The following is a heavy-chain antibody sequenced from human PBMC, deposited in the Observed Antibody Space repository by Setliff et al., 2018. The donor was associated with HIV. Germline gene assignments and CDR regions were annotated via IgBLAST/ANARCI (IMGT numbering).Heavy chain of an antibody. CDR3: ARGGLGVVGAIDY. J-gene: IGHJ4*02. CDR1: GGSFCGYY. V-gene: IGHV4-34*01. Sequence: ASETLSLTCAVYGGSFCGYYWTWIRQPPGRGLEWIGEIIHSGGTNYNRSLKSRVTISVDTSKNQFSLNLSSVTAADTAVYYCARGGLGVVGAIDYWSQGTLVTVSS. CDR2: IIHSGGT. D-gene: IGHD2-15*01.